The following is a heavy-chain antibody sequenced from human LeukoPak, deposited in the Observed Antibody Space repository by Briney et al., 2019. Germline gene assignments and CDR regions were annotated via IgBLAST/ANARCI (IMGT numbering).Heavy chain of an antibody. Sequence: GGSLRLSCVVSGSTFDGYAMHWVRQPPGKGLEWVSGTSWNSGNLGYVDSVRGRVTISRDNAKNSLYLHMNSLRTEDTALYYCARDISAGSTFTLDYWGQGILVTVSS. J-gene: IGHJ4*02. V-gene: IGHV3-9*01. CDR1: GSTFDGYA. CDR2: TSWNSGNL. CDR3: ARDISAGSTFTLDY. D-gene: IGHD2-15*01.